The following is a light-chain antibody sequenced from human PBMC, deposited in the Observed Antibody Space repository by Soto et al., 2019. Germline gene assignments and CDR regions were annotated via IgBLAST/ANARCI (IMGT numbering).Light chain of an antibody. CDR1: QSITIN. CDR2: GAS. CDR3: QQYDNWPPWT. V-gene: IGKV3-15*01. Sequence: EIVMTQSPATLSVSPGERATLSCRASQSITINLAWYQQRPGQAPRLLIYGASTRATGIPARFSGSGSVTEFTLTISSLQSEDFGIYYCQQYDNWPPWTFGQGTKVEIK. J-gene: IGKJ1*01.